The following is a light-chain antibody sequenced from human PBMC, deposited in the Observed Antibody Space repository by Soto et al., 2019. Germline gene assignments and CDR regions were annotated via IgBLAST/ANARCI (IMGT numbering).Light chain of an antibody. CDR1: QSISTW. CDR3: QQYKNYLT. Sequence: DIQMTQSPSTLSASVGDRVTITCRASQSISTWLAWYQQKPGKAPKVLFYDASSLESGVPSRFSGSGSGTEFTLTISSLQPDDFATYYCQQYKNYLTFGPGTKVDIK. CDR2: DAS. J-gene: IGKJ3*01. V-gene: IGKV1-5*01.